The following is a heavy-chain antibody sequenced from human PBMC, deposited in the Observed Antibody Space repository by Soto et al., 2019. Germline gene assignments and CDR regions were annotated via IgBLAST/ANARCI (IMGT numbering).Heavy chain of an antibody. CDR1: GYTFTSYY. Sequence: ASVKVSCKASGYTFTSYYMHWVRQAPGQGLEWMGIINPSGGSTSYAQKFQGRVTMTRDTSTSTVYMELSSLRSEDTAVYYCARSYCCGGSCSPGWFDPRGPATLVTVSS. J-gene: IGHJ5*02. V-gene: IGHV1-46*03. CDR3: ARSYCCGGSCSPGWFDP. D-gene: IGHD2-15*01. CDR2: INPSGGST.